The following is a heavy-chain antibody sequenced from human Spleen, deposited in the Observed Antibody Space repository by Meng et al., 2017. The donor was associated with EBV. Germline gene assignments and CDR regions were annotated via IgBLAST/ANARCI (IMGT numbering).Heavy chain of an antibody. Sequence: VQVVQSGAEVKGPGSSVKVACKTSGGPFSSDAISWVRQAPGQGLEWLGGLIPMFGAPNYAQKFQGRVTITADESTSTHYMELSSLRSEDTAVYYCASESGRGYTPDYWGQGTLVTVSS. D-gene: IGHD3-10*01. V-gene: IGHV1-69*12. CDR3: ASESGRGYTPDY. J-gene: IGHJ4*02. CDR1: GGPFSSDA. CDR2: LIPMFGAP.